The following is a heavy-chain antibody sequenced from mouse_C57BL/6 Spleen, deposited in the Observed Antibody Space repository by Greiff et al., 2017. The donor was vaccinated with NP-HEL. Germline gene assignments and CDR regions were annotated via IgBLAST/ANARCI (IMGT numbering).Heavy chain of an antibody. CDR3: ARQGEGGSSLWYFDV. CDR2: ISNLAYSI. J-gene: IGHJ1*03. Sequence: EVKLVESGGGLVQPGGSLKLSCAASGFTFSDYGMAWVRQAPRKGPEWVAFISNLAYSIYYADTVTGRFTISRENAKNTLYLEMSSLRSEDTAMYYCARQGEGGSSLWYFDVWGTGTTVTVSS. CDR1: GFTFSDYG. D-gene: IGHD1-1*01. V-gene: IGHV5-15*01.